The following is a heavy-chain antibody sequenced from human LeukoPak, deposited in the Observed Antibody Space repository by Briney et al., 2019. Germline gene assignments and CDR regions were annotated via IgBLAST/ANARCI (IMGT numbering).Heavy chain of an antibody. D-gene: IGHD1-7*01. CDR3: ARGLLELRSGPYFDY. CDR1: GGSIRSSYYY. CDR2: IYDSGST. Sequence: SETLSLTCTVSGGSIRSSYYYWGWIRQPPGKGLEWIGSIYDSGSTYYNPSLKSRVTISVDTSKNQFSLKLSSVTAADTAVYYCARGLLELRSGPYFDYWGQGTLVTVSS. V-gene: IGHV4-39*01. J-gene: IGHJ4*02.